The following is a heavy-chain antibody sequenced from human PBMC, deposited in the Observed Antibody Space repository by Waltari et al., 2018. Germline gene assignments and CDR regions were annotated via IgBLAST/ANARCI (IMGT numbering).Heavy chain of an antibody. Sequence: QVKLQQWGEGLVKPSETLSLTCAVYGGSISGYYYCSWIRPPPGKGLEWIGYIYGNSASTNYNPSLKNRVTISKDTSKNQFSLKLSSVTAADTAVYYCARDGTLRYSSWSYRFDVWGPGVLVTVSS. CDR3: ARDGTLRYSSWSYRFDV. CDR1: GGSISGYY. V-gene: IGHV4-59*12. J-gene: IGHJ5*02. D-gene: IGHD6-6*01. CDR2: IYGNSAST.